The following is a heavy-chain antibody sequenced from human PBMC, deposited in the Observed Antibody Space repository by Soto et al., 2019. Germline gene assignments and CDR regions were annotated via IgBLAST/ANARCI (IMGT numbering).Heavy chain of an antibody. CDR2: IGTAGDT. Sequence: EVQLVESGGGLVQPGGSLRLSCAASGFTFSSYDMHWVRQATGKGLEWVSGIGTAGDTYFPGSVKGRFTISRENAKNYLYLQMNSLKAGDTAVYYCTRVGVATAGTGFDYWGQGTLVTVSS. CDR3: TRVGVATAGTGFDY. J-gene: IGHJ4*02. D-gene: IGHD6-13*01. CDR1: GFTFSSYD. V-gene: IGHV3-13*01.